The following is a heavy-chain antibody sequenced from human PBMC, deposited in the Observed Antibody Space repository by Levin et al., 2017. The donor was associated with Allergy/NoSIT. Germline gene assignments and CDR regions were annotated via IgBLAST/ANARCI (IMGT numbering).Heavy chain of an antibody. D-gene: IGHD2-8*02. CDR2: INPSGGST. CDR3: ARDGYCTGGVCPIDY. Sequence: EASVKVSCKASGYTFTSYYIHWVRQAPGQGLEWMGIINPSGGSTSYAQKFQGRVTMTRDTSTSTVYMELSSLRSEDTAVYYCARDGYCTGGVCPIDYWGQGTLVTVSS. J-gene: IGHJ4*02. CDR1: GYTFTSYY. V-gene: IGHV1-46*01.